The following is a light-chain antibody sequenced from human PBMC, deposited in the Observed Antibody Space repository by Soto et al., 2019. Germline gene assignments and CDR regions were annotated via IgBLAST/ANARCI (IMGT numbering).Light chain of an antibody. Sequence: QSVLTQPRSAPVLPGQAATIACTGTSSDVGYYDYVSWYQKHPGKAPKLVIYEVTKRPSGVPDRVSASKSGNTASLTVSGLRAEDEADYYCSSYAGSNNFVFGSGTKV. CDR3: SSYAGSNNFV. J-gene: IGLJ1*01. CDR2: EVT. V-gene: IGLV2-8*01. CDR1: SSDVGYYDY.